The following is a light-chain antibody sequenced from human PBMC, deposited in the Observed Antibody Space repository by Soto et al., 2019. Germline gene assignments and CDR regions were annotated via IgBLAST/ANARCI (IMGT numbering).Light chain of an antibody. CDR2: DVS. J-gene: IGLJ1*01. CDR1: SSDVGGYNY. CDR3: SSYTRSSALEV. Sequence: QSALTQPASVSGSPGQSITISCTGTSSDVGGYNYVSWYQQHPGKAPKLMIYDVSNRPSGVSNRFSGYKSGNTASLTISGLQAEDEADYYCSSYTRSSALEVFGTGTKVTVL. V-gene: IGLV2-14*01.